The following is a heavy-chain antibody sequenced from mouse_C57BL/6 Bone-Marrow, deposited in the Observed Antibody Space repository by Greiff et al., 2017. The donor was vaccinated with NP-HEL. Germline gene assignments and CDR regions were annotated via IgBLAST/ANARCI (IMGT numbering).Heavy chain of an antibody. V-gene: IGHV1-80*01. CDR1: GYAFSSYW. J-gene: IGHJ2*01. Sequence: QVQLQQSGAELVKPGASVKISCKASGYAFSSYWMNWVKQRPGKGLEWIGQIYPGDGDTNYNGKFKGKATLTADKSSSTAYMQLSRLSSEESAVYFCARSPFITTVVATTSDYWGDGSTRAVS. CDR3: ARSPFITTVVATTSDY. CDR2: IYPGDGDT. D-gene: IGHD1-1*01.